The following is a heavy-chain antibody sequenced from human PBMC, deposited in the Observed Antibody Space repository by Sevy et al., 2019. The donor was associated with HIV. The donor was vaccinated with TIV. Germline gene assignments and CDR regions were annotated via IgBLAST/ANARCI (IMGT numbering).Heavy chain of an antibody. D-gene: IGHD3-9*01. CDR2: IYYSGSS. J-gene: IGHJ6*02. Sequence: SETLSLTCTVSGGSISSYYWSWIRQPPGKRLEWIGYIYYSGSSNYNPALKSRVTISVDTSKNQFSLKLRSVTAADTAVYYCARESYDILPGSRGMDVWGQGTTVTVSS. V-gene: IGHV4-59*01. CDR1: GGSISSYY. CDR3: ARESYDILPGSRGMDV.